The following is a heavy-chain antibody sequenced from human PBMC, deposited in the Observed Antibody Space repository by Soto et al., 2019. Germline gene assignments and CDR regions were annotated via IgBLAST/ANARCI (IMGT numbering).Heavy chain of an antibody. CDR1: GYTFTNYG. V-gene: IGHV1-18*01. J-gene: IGHJ5*02. Sequence: QVLLVQSGAAVKTPGASVKISCQASGYTFTNYGITWVRQTPGQGFEWMAWINPYNGNTNYAQNPQGRVTMTPDTSTSTVYKELRSLRSDDTAVYYCARVPAYSTRWSSDPWFDPWGQGTLVTVSS. CDR3: ARVPAYSTRWSSDPWFDP. CDR2: INPYNGNT. D-gene: IGHD6-13*01.